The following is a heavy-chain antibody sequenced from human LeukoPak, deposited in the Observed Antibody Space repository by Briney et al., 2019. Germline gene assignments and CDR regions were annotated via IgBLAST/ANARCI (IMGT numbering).Heavy chain of an antibody. V-gene: IGHV4-31*03. D-gene: IGHD3-10*01. Sequence: SETLSLTCTVSGGSISSGGYYWSWIRQHPGKGLEWIGYIYYSGSTYYNPSLKSRVTISVDTSKNQFSLKLSSVTAADTAVYYCARGYYSSGTAMGDYWGQGTLVTVSS. CDR1: GGSISSGGYY. J-gene: IGHJ4*02. CDR2: IYYSGST. CDR3: ARGYYSSGTAMGDY.